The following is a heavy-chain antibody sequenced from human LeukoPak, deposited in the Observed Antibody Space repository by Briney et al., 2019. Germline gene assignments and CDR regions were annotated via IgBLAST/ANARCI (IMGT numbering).Heavy chain of an antibody. Sequence: GRSLRLCCAASGFSFSSYGMHWVRQAPGKGLEWVAVISYNGGDKKYADSVKGRFTISRDNSKNTVYLEMNSLRTEDTAVYYCAKDVALRAAAYYFDYWGQGTLVTVSS. D-gene: IGHD2-21*01. J-gene: IGHJ4*02. V-gene: IGHV3-30*18. CDR3: AKDVALRAAAYYFDY. CDR1: GFSFSSYG. CDR2: ISYNGGDK.